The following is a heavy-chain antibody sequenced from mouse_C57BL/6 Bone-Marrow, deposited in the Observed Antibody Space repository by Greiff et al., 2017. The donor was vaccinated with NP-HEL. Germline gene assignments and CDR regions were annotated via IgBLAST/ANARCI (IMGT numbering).Heavy chain of an antibody. CDR1: GYAFTNYL. J-gene: IGHJ3*01. D-gene: IGHD2-1*01. V-gene: IGHV1-54*01. Sequence: QVQLKESGAELVRPGTSVKVSCKASGYAFTNYLIEWVKQRPGQGLEWIGVINPGSGGTNYNEKFKGKATLTADKSSSTAYMQLSSLTSEDSAVYFCARGGKGFAYWGQGTLVTVSA. CDR2: INPGSGGT. CDR3: ARGGKGFAY.